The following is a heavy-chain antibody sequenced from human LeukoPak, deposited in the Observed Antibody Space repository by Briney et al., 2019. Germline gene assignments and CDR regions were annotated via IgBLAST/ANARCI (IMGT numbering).Heavy chain of an antibody. Sequence: SLRLSCAASGFTFDDYAMHWVRQAPGKGLEWVSGISWNSGSIGYADSVKGRFTISRDNAKNSLCLQMNSLRAEDTALYYCAKGHSSSWSDWFDPWGQGTLVTVSS. CDR1: GFTFDDYA. J-gene: IGHJ5*02. V-gene: IGHV3-9*01. CDR3: AKGHSSSWSDWFDP. D-gene: IGHD6-13*01. CDR2: ISWNSGSI.